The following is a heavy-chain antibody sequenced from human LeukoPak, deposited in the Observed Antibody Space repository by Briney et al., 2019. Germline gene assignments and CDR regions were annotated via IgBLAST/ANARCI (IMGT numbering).Heavy chain of an antibody. CDR3: ARSLAAASGGDY. J-gene: IGHJ4*02. D-gene: IGHD6-13*01. CDR1: GGTFSSYA. Sequence: GASVKVSCKASGGTFSSYAISWVRQAPGQGLEWMGGIIPIFGTANYAQKFQGRVTITADKSTSTAYMELRSLRSDDTAVYYCARSLAAASGGDYWGQGTLVTVSS. V-gene: IGHV1-69*06. CDR2: IIPIFGTA.